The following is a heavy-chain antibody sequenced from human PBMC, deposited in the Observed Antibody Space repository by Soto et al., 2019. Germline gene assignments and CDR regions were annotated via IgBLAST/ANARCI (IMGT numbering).Heavy chain of an antibody. J-gene: IGHJ4*02. CDR2: ISWDGGST. V-gene: IGHV3-43*01. CDR1: GFTFYDYT. D-gene: IGHD3-10*01. CDR3: ARSRSGHYYFDY. Sequence: PGGSLRLSCAASGFTFYDYTMHWVRQAPGKGLEWVSLISWDGGSTYYADSVKGRFTISRDNSKNTLYLQMNSLRAEDTAVYYCARSRSGHYYFDYWGQGTLVTVSS.